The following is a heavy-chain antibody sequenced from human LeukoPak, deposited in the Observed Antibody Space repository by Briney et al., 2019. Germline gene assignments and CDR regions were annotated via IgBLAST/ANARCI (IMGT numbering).Heavy chain of an antibody. V-gene: IGHV4-39*01. J-gene: IGHJ5*02. Sequence: PSETLSLTCTVSGGSITSSSYYWGWIRQPPGKGLEWIGSIYYSGSTYYNPSLKSRVTISVDTSNNQFSVKLSSVTAADTAVYYCARLSEQPGYNWFDPWGQGTLVTVSS. CDR3: ARLSEQPGYNWFDP. CDR1: GGSITSSSYY. CDR2: IYYSGST. D-gene: IGHD6-13*01.